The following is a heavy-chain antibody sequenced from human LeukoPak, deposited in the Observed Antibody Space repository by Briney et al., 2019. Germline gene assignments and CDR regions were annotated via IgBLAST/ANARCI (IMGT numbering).Heavy chain of an antibody. CDR1: GFTVSSNY. D-gene: IGHD3-16*01. Sequence: GGSLRLSCAASGFTVSSNYMSWVRQAPGKGLEWVSVIYSGGSTYYADSVKGRFTISRDNSKNTLYLQMNSLRAEDTAVYYCARGPSPEKSSDLVWVWGSYSKYYFDYWGQGTLVTVSS. V-gene: IGHV3-66*01. CDR2: IYSGGST. CDR3: ARGPSPEKSSDLVWVWGSYSKYYFDY. J-gene: IGHJ4*02.